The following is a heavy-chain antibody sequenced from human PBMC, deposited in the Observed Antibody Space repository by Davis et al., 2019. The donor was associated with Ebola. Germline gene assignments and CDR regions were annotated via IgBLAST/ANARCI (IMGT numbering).Heavy chain of an antibody. D-gene: IGHD1-26*01. CDR2: ITPIFGAA. CDR3: ARDLGSGSYFFFY. CDR1: GGTFNTYA. J-gene: IGHJ4*02. V-gene: IGHV1-69*13. Sequence: AASVKVSCKASGGTFNTYAVSWLRQATGQGLEWMGGITPIFGAANYAQKFRGRVTITADESTRTAYMELASLTAADTAVYYCARDLGSGSYFFFYWGQGTLVTVSS.